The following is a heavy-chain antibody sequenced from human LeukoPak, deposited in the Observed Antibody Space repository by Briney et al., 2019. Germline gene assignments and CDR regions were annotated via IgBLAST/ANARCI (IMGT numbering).Heavy chain of an antibody. CDR3: ARDPNGDYIGAFDM. J-gene: IGHJ3*02. V-gene: IGHV3-23*01. Sequence: QAGGSLRLSCTASGFTFSAYAMVWVRQAPGKGPEWVSAIRGGGGSAFYADSVKGRFTISRDNSKYTLFLQMNSLRAEDTAVYYCARDPNGDYIGAFDMRGPGTMVTVSS. D-gene: IGHD4-17*01. CDR1: GFTFSAYA. CDR2: IRGGGGSA.